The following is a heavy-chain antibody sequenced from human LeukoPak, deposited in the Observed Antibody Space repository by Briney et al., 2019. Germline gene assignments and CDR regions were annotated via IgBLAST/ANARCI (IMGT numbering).Heavy chain of an antibody. CDR2: IGNTRSYI. CDR1: GFSFSTYV. J-gene: IGHJ3*01. Sequence: SGGSLRLSCAASGFSFSTYVMNWVRQAPGKGLEWVSSIGNTRSYIFYADSVKGRFTISRDNARNSLYLQMNSLRAEDTAAYYCARDIVVVPAAIVNAFDLWGQGTMVTVSS. D-gene: IGHD2-2*02. V-gene: IGHV3-21*01. CDR3: ARDIVVVPAAIVNAFDL.